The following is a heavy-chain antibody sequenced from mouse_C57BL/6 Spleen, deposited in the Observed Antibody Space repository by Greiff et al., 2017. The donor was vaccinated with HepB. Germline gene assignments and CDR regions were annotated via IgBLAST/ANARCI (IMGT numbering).Heavy chain of an antibody. CDR2: ISSGGDYI. CDR3: TREEYYVSSFYFDY. J-gene: IGHJ2*01. V-gene: IGHV5-9-1*02. Sequence: EVQRVESGEGLVKPGGSLKLSCAASGFTFSSYAMSWVRQTPEKRLEWVAYISSGGDYIYYADTVKGRFTISRDNARNTLYLQMSSLKSEDTAMYYCTREEYYVSSFYFDYWGQGTTLTVSS. CDR1: GFTFSSYA. D-gene: IGHD1-1*01.